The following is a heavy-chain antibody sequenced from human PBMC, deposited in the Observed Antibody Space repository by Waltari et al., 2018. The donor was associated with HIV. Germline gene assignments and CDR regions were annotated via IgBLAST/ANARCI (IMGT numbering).Heavy chain of an antibody. Sequence: GGGLVHPGGSLRLSCATSGFPFDNYAMAWVRQAPGTGLEWVSTISATGGSKYYAVSVKGRLTISRDNSKNTLFLHMNSLRVDDTAVYFCAKAREEASTMTARFDSWGQGSLVTVSA. V-gene: IGHV3-23*01. CDR2: ISATGGSK. CDR1: GFPFDNYA. CDR3: AKAREEASTMTARFDS. J-gene: IGHJ4*02. D-gene: IGHD2-21*02.